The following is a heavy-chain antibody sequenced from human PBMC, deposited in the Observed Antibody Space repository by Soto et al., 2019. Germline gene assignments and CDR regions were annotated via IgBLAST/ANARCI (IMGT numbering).Heavy chain of an antibody. J-gene: IGHJ3*02. D-gene: IGHD6-19*01. V-gene: IGHV5-51*01. CDR1: GYSFTNYW. CDR2: IYPGDSDT. CDR3: ARTIASGWRDAFDI. Sequence: GESLKISYEGSGYSFTNYWIGWVRQMPGKGLEWMGIIYPGDSDTRYSPSFQGQVTISADKSIATAYLQWSSLKASDTAMYYCARTIASGWRDAFDIWGLGTMVTVSS.